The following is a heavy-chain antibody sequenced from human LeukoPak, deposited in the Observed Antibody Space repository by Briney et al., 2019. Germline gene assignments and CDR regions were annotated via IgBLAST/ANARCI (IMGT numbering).Heavy chain of an antibody. CDR3: AKDPYYYYYMDV. CDR1: GFTFSSYA. Sequence: GSLRLSCAASGFTFSSYAMHWVRQAPGKGLEWVAVISYDGSNKYYADSVKGRFTISRDNSKNTLYLQMNSLRAEDTAVYYCAKDPYYYYYMDVWGKGTTVTVSS. V-gene: IGHV3-30-3*01. J-gene: IGHJ6*03. CDR2: ISYDGSNK.